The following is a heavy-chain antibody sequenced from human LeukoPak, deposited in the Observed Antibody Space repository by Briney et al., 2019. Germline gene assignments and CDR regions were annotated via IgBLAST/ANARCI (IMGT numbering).Heavy chain of an antibody. V-gene: IGHV3-21*01. CDR1: GFTFSSYS. CDR2: ISSSSSYI. CDR3: ARRGDIVDDY. Sequence: TGRSLRLSCAASGFTFSSYSMNWVRQAPGKGLEWVSSISSSSSYIYYADSVEGRFTISRDNAKNSLYLQMNSLRAEDTAVYYCARRGDIVDDYWGQGTLVTVSS. D-gene: IGHD2-15*01. J-gene: IGHJ4*02.